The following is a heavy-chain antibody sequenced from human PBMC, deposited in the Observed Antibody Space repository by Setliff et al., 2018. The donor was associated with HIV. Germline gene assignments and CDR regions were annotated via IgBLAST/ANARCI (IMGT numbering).Heavy chain of an antibody. CDR3: AASYGSSWFGPFDY. J-gene: IGHJ4*02. Sequence: LSLTCSVSGASVCSGTYSWGWIRQPPGKGLEWIGSLYSSGRTFFKSSLRSRVTISVDTSRNQFSLRLDSSTAADTAIYFCAASYGSSWFGPFDYWGQGTLVTVTS. CDR1: GASVCSGTYS. V-gene: IGHV4-39*01. CDR2: LYSSGRT. D-gene: IGHD6-13*01.